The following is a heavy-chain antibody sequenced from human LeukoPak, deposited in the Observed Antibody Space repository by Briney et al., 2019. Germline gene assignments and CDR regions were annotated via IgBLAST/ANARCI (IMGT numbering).Heavy chain of an antibody. D-gene: IGHD3-10*01. CDR1: GGSFSGYY. V-gene: IGHV4-34*01. CDR2: INHSGST. Sequence: SETLSLTCAVYGGSFSGYYWSWIRQPPGKGLEWIGEINHSGSTNYNPSLKSRVTISVDTSKNQFSLKLSPVTAADTAVYYCARGAKYYYGSGSYHFDYWGQGTLATVSS. CDR3: ARGAKYYYGSGSYHFDY. J-gene: IGHJ4*02.